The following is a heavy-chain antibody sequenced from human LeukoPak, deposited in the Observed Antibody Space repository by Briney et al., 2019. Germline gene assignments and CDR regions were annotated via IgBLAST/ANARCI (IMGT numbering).Heavy chain of an antibody. CDR1: GYTFSSYA. CDR2: ISYDGSNK. Sequence: PGRSLRLSCAASGYTFSSYAMHWVRQAPGKGLEWVAVISYDGSNKYYADSVKGRFTISRDNSKNTLYLQMNSLRAEDTAVYYCAKDGGMNWFDPWAREPWSPSPQ. D-gene: IGHD3-3*01. V-gene: IGHV3-30-3*01. J-gene: IGHJ5*02. CDR3: AKDGGMNWFDP.